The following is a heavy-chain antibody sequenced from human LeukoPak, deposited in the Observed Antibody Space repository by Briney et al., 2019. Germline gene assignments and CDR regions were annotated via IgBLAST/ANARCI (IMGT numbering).Heavy chain of an antibody. CDR3: ARLGTYYYGSGGEDWFDP. Sequence: GASVKVSCKASGYTFTSYDINWVRQATGQGLEWMGWMNPNSGNTAYAQEFQGRVTMTRNTSIGTAYMELSSLRSEDTAVYYCARLGTYYYGSGGEDWFDPWGQGTLVTVSS. D-gene: IGHD3-10*01. J-gene: IGHJ5*02. CDR1: GYTFTSYD. V-gene: IGHV1-8*01. CDR2: MNPNSGNT.